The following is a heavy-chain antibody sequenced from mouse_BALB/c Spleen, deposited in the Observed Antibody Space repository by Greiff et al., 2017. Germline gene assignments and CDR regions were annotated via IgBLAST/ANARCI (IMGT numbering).Heavy chain of an antibody. CDR1: GDSITSGY. CDR3: ARAYDYDGYYYAMDY. J-gene: IGHJ4*01. Sequence: EVKLQESGPSLVKPSQTLSLTCSVTGDSITSGYWNWIRKFPGNKLEYMGYISYSGSTYYNPSLKSRISITRDTSKNQYYLQLNSVTTEDTATYYCARAYDYDGYYYAMDYWGQGTSVTVSS. V-gene: IGHV3-8*02. D-gene: IGHD2-4*01. CDR2: ISYSGST.